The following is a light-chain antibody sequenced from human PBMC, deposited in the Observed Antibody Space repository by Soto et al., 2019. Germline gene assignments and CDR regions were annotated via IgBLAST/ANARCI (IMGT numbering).Light chain of an antibody. J-gene: IGLJ3*02. CDR1: SSNIGSNY. V-gene: IGLV1-47*01. CDR2: RND. CDR3: VAWDGSLSSVL. Sequence: QSVLTQPPSASGTPGQRVTISCSGSSSNIGSNYVYWYQQLPGTAPKLLIYRNDQRPSGVPDRFSGSKSGISGSLAISGLRSEDEADYYCVAWDGSLSSVLFGGGTKLTVL.